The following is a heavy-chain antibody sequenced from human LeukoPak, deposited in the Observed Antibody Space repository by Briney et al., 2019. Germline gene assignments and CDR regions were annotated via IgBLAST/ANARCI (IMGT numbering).Heavy chain of an antibody. J-gene: IGHJ4*02. CDR1: GFPFSSYG. CDR2: IWDGQSNK. D-gene: IGHD1-7*01. Sequence: GGSLRLSCETSGFPFSSYGMHWVRQAPGKGLEWVAGIWDGQSNKYNVDSVKGRFTISRDNSKNTLYLQMNSLRAEDTAVYYCARVRTYNWNYEGYFDYWGQGTLVTVSS. CDR3: ARVRTYNWNYEGYFDY. V-gene: IGHV3-33*01.